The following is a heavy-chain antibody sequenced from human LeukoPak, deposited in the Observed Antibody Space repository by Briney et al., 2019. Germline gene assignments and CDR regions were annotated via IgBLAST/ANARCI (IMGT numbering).Heavy chain of an antibody. CDR1: GGSIRGYW. V-gene: IGHV4-34*01. CDR3: ARHRSRTRAFDY. D-gene: IGHD1-14*01. J-gene: IGHJ4*02. Sequence: SETLSLTCAVYGGSIRGYWWSWIRQPPGRGLEWIGEINDAGRTNHNPFVKSPIPISVDPSKNQSSLNLHSVTAADTAMYYCARHRSRTRAFDYWGQGTLVTVSS. CDR2: INDAGRT.